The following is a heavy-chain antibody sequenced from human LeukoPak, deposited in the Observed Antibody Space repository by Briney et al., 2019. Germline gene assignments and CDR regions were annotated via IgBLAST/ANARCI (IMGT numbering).Heavy chain of an antibody. CDR3: ATAGYTAGRAFDI. Sequence: ASVKVSCKVSGYTLTELSMHWVRQAPGKGLEWMGGFDPEDGETIYAQKFQGRVTMTEDTSTDTAYMELSSLRSEDTAVYYCATAGYTAGRAFDIWGQGTMDTVPS. J-gene: IGHJ3*02. D-gene: IGHD5-18*01. V-gene: IGHV1-24*01. CDR2: FDPEDGET. CDR1: GYTLTELS.